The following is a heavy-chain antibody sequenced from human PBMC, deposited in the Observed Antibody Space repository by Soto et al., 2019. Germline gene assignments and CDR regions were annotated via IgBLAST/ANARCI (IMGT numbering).Heavy chain of an antibody. J-gene: IGHJ6*01. CDR1: GFTFNSYG. Sequence: QPGGSLRLSYAASGFTFNSYGMHWVRHGPGNGLEWVAFISYDSTKTYYADSVKGRFTMSRDNSKSALYVQMNSLTGEDTGVDYCARTRSAWSDFHYYSLDVWGQGTTVTVSS. V-gene: IGHV3-30*03. CDR3: ARTRSAWSDFHYYSLDV. CDR2: ISYDSTKT. D-gene: IGHD1-26*01.